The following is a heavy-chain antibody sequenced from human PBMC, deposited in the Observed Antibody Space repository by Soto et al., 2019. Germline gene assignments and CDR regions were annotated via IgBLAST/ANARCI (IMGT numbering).Heavy chain of an antibody. CDR2: INPNSGGT. V-gene: IGHV1-2*02. CDR3: ARDAYDYIWGSYRRKPYYFDY. Sequence: ASVKVSCKASGYSFTAYYMHWLRQAAGQGLEWMGWINPNSGGTNYAQKFQGRVTMTRDTSISTAYMELSRLSSDDTAVYYCARDAYDYIWGSYRRKPYYFDYWGQGTLVTVSS. CDR1: GYSFTAYY. J-gene: IGHJ4*02. D-gene: IGHD3-16*02.